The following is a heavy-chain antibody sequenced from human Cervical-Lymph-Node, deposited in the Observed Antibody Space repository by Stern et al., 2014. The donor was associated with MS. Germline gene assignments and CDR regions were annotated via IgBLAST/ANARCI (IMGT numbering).Heavy chain of an antibody. V-gene: IGHV3-48*01. Sequence: EVQLVESGGGLVQPGGSLRLSCAASGFIFDLYSMNWVRQAPGKGLEWVSYISPSGDTISYADSVRGRFTISRDIGKKSLYLQMNSLRAEDTAVYYCARPANHYDDSSLPYWGQGTLVTVSS. CDR3: ARPANHYDDSSLPY. CDR1: GFIFDLYS. D-gene: IGHD3-22*01. CDR2: ISPSGDTI. J-gene: IGHJ4*02.